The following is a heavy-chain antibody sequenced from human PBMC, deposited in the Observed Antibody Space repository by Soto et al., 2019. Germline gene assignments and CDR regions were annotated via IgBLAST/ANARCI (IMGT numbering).Heavy chain of an antibody. CDR1: GFTFSSYS. D-gene: IGHD2-21*01. Sequence: GGSLRLSCAASGFTFSSYSMNWVRQAPGKGLEWVSYISSSSSTIYYADSVKGRFTISRDNAKNSLYLQMNSLRAEDTAVYYCARAIAIPSFDYWGQGTLVTVSS. CDR3: ARAIAIPSFDY. V-gene: IGHV3-48*01. CDR2: ISSSSSTI. J-gene: IGHJ4*02.